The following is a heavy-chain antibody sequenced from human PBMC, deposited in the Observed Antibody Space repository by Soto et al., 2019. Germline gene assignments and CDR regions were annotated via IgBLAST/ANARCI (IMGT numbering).Heavy chain of an antibody. CDR1: GYTFTSYG. V-gene: IGHV1-18*01. CDR2: ISAYNGNT. J-gene: IGHJ4*02. CDR3: ARVEYTNGWYPFDY. D-gene: IGHD6-19*01. Sequence: ASVKVSCKASGYTFTSYGISWVRQAPGQGLEWMGWISAYNGNTNYAQKLQGRVTMTTDTSTSTAYMELRSVTAADTAVYYCARVEYTNGWYPFDYWGQGTLVTVSS.